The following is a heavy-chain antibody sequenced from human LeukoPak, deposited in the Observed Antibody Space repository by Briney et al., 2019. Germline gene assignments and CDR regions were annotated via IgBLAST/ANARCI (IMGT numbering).Heavy chain of an antibody. CDR1: GYTFTGYY. CDR2: INPNSGGT. J-gene: IGHJ4*02. Sequence: ASVKVSCKASGYTFTGYYMHWVRQAPGQGLEWMGWINPNSGGTNYAQKFQGRVTMTRDTSISTAYMELSRLRSDDTAVYYCARDALYYYDSSGYPYYFDYWGQGTLVTVSS. D-gene: IGHD3-22*01. V-gene: IGHV1-2*02. CDR3: ARDALYYYDSSGYPYYFDY.